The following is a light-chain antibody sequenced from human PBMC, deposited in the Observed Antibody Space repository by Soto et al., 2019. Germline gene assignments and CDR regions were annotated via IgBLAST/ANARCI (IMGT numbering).Light chain of an antibody. J-gene: IGLJ2*01. CDR2: EVS. CDR1: SSDVGGYNY. CDR3: SSYAGSKTL. V-gene: IGLV2-8*01. Sequence: QSALTQPPSASGSPGQSVTISCTGTSSDVGGYNYVSWYQQHPGKAPKLMIYEVSKRPSGVPDRFSGSKSGNTASLTVSGLQAEDEADYYCSSYAGSKTLFGGGTKVTAL.